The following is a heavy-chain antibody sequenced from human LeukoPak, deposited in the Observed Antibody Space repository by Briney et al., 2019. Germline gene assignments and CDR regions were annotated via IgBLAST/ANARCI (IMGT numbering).Heavy chain of an antibody. D-gene: IGHD2-2*01. Sequence: SETLSLTCAVYGGSFSGYYWSWIRRPPGKGLEWIGEINHSGSTNYNPSLKSRVTISVDTSKNQFSLKLSSVTAADTAVYYCASSGIVVVPAAIRRRGFDYWGQGTLVTVSS. J-gene: IGHJ4*02. CDR1: GGSFSGYY. CDR2: INHSGST. CDR3: ASSGIVVVPAAIRRRGFDY. V-gene: IGHV4-34*01.